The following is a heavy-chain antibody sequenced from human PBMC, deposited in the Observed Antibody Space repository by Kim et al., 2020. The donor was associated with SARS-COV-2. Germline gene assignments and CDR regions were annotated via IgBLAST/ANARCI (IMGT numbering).Heavy chain of an antibody. J-gene: IGHJ2*01. D-gene: IGHD6-19*01. V-gene: IGHV4-39*01. CDR3: ARHQRYSSGWYF. CDR1: GGSISSSSYY. Sequence: SETRSLTCTVSGGSISSSSYYWGWIRQPPGKGLEWIGTTYYSGNTYYNPSLKSRVTISVDTSKNQFSLKLSSVTAADTAVDYWARHQRYSSGWYF. CDR2: TYYSGNT.